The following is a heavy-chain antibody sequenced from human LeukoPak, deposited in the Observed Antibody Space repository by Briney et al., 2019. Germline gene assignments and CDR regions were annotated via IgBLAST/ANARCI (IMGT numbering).Heavy chain of an antibody. CDR3: AKRVSYSNSAAYFDC. J-gene: IGHJ4*02. D-gene: IGHD6-6*01. CDR1: GLTFSSHA. CDR2: ISDGADST. Sequence: GGSLRLSCAASGLTFSSHAVSWVRQAPGKGLEWVSAISDGADSTYYADSVRGRFTISRDNFMNTLYLQMNSLRADDTAVYYCAKRVSYSNSAAYFDCWGQGTLVTVSS. V-gene: IGHV3-23*01.